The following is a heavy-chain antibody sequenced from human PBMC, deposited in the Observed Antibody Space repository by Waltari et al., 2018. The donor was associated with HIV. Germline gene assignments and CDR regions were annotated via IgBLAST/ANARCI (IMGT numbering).Heavy chain of an antibody. Sequence: EVQLVESGGGLVQPGRSLRLSCAASGFTFDDYAMPWVRQAPGKGLEWVSGISWNSGSIGYADSVKGRFTISRDNAKNSLYLQMNSLRAEDTALYYCAKDTQLSIVGAYDYWGQGTLVTVSS. CDR2: ISWNSGSI. J-gene: IGHJ4*02. CDR3: AKDTQLSIVGAYDY. CDR1: GFTFDDYA. D-gene: IGHD1-26*01. V-gene: IGHV3-9*01.